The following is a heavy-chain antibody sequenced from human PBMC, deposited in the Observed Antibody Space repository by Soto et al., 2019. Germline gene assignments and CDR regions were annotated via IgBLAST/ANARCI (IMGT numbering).Heavy chain of an antibody. CDR2: ISYDGSNK. CDR1: GFTFSSYA. V-gene: IGHV3-30-3*01. J-gene: IGHJ6*02. CDR3: ARGGDWGYYYGMDV. Sequence: QVQLVESGGGVVQPGRSLILSCAASGFTFSSYAMHWVRQAPGKGLEWVAVISYDGSNKYYADSVKGRFTISRDNSKNTLYLQMNSLRAEDTAVYYCARGGDWGYYYGMDVWGQGTTVTVSS. D-gene: IGHD2-21*02.